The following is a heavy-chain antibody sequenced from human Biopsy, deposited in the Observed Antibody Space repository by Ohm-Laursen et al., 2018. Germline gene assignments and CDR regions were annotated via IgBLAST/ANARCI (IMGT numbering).Heavy chain of an antibody. V-gene: IGHV1-69*04. Sequence: SSVKVSCKTSTGTFDSYGVTWVRQAPGQRLEWMGRIIPILRTTTYAPKFQGRVTFTADKSSSTAYLELSSLTSEDTAMFYCAREAIGYQLPCDDWGQGTLVTVSS. D-gene: IGHD2-15*01. CDR3: AREAIGYQLPCDD. CDR2: IIPILRTT. CDR1: TGTFDSYG. J-gene: IGHJ4*02.